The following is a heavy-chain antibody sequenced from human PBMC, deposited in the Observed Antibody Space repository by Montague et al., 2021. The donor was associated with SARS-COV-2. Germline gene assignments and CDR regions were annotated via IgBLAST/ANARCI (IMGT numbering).Heavy chain of an antibody. V-gene: IGHV4-61*02. J-gene: IGHJ4*02. CDR1: GGSVSSATYY. Sequence: TLSLTCTVSGGSVSSATYYWSWIRQPAGKGLEWIGRIHTSGGTNYNPSLKSRVTISVDTSNNQFSLSLTSVTAADTAVYYCARVGGNGYRFFDYWGQGSLVTVSS. CDR3: ARVGGNGYRFFDY. CDR2: IHTSGGT. D-gene: IGHD1-1*01.